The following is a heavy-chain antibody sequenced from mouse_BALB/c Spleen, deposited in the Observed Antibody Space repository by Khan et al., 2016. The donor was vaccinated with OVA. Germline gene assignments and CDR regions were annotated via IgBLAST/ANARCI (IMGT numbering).Heavy chain of an antibody. CDR2: INPSNAYT. CDR1: GYTFTSYS. Sequence: QVQLQQSGAELARPGASVKMSCKASGYTFTSYSMHWIKQRPGQGLEWIGNINPSNAYTNYNQKFKDKATLTADKPSSTAYMQLSSLTSEDSAVXCCARDFHCYCSRGALDYWGQGTSVTVSS. V-gene: IGHV1-4*01. J-gene: IGHJ4*01. CDR3: ARDFHCYCSRGALDY. D-gene: IGHD1-1*01.